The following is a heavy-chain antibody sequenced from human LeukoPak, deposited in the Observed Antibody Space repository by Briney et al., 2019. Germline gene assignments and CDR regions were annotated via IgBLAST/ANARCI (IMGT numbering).Heavy chain of an antibody. CDR1: GFTFSSYS. Sequence: GGSLRLSCAASGFTFSSYSMNWVRQAPGKGLEWVSYISSSSSTIYYADSVKGRFTISRDNAKNSLYLQMNSLRAEGTAVYYCAGDLGSRTSPNWFDPWGQGTLVTVSS. CDR3: AGDLGSRTSPNWFDP. CDR2: ISSSSSTI. D-gene: IGHD3-16*01. V-gene: IGHV3-48*04. J-gene: IGHJ5*02.